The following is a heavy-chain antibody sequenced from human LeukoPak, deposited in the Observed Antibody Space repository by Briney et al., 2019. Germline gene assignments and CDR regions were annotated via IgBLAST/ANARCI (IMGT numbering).Heavy chain of an antibody. Sequence: TGGSLRLSCAASGFTFSSYSMNWVRQAPGKGLEWVSSISSSSSYIYYADSVKGRFTISRDNAKNSLYLQMNSLRAEDTAVYCCARVNYGYSYGYDYWGQGTLVTVSS. V-gene: IGHV3-21*01. D-gene: IGHD5-18*01. J-gene: IGHJ4*02. CDR2: ISSSSSYI. CDR1: GFTFSSYS. CDR3: ARVNYGYSYGYDY.